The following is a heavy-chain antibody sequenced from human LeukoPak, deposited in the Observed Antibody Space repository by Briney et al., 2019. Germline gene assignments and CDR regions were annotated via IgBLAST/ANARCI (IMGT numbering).Heavy chain of an antibody. CDR3: AKDGYGSGWTAYYFDY. V-gene: IGHV3-23*01. CDR1: GFTFSSYA. J-gene: IGHJ4*02. Sequence: GGSLRLSCAASGFTFSSYAMSWVRQAPGKGLEWVSAISGSGGSTYYADSVKGRFTISRDNSKNTLYLQMNSLRAEDTAVYYCAKDGYGSGWTAYYFDYWGQGTLVTVSS. CDR2: ISGSGGST. D-gene: IGHD6-19*01.